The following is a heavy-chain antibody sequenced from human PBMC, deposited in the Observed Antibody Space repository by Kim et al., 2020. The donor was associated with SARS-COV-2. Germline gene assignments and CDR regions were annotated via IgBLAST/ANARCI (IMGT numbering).Heavy chain of an antibody. Sequence: SETLSLTCTVSGGSISSYYWSWIRQPPGKGLEWIGYIYYSGSTNYNPSLKSRVTISVDTSKNQFSLKLSSVTAADTAVYYFARWVTTFHYYYGMDVWGQGTTVTVSS. CDR3: ARWVTTFHYYYGMDV. V-gene: IGHV4-59*01. J-gene: IGHJ6*02. CDR1: GGSISSYY. CDR2: IYYSGST. D-gene: IGHD4-4*01.